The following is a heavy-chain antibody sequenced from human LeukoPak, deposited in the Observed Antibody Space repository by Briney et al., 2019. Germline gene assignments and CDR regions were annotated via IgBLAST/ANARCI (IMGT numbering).Heavy chain of an antibody. D-gene: IGHD3-10*01. CDR1: GGSISSYY. CDR2: IYYSGST. V-gene: IGHV4-59*01. J-gene: IGHJ4*02. CDR3: ARVYGSGSYLIGFDY. Sequence: SETLSLTCTLSGGSISSYYWSWIRQPPGKGLEWIGYIYYSGSTNYNPSLKSRVTISVDTSKNQFSLKLSSVTAADTAVYYCARVYGSGSYLIGFDYWGQGTLVTVSS.